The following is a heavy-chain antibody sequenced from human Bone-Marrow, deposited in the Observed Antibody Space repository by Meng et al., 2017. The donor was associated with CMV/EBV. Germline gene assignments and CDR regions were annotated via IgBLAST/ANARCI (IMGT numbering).Heavy chain of an antibody. V-gene: IGHV4-59*12. J-gene: IGHJ6*02. CDR2: IYYSGST. D-gene: IGHD2-2*01. Sequence: SETLSLTCTVSGGSISSYYWSWIRQPPGKGLEWIGYIYYSGSTYYNPSLKSRVTISVDTSKNQYSLKLSSVTAADTAVYYCARDCSSTSCSFYGMAVWGQGTRVTVSS. CDR1: GGSISSYY. CDR3: ARDCSSTSCSFYGMAV.